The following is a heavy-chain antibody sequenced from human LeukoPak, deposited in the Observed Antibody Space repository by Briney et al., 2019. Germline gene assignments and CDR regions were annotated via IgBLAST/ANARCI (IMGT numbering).Heavy chain of an antibody. CDR2: ISSSSDHI. Sequence: GGSLRLSCAASGFTFSSHAMSWVRQAPGKGLEWVSAISSSSDHIYYADSVQGRFTISRDNSKNTLYLQMSSLRAEDTALYYCANFVDTSMGGNDYWGQGTLVTVSS. V-gene: IGHV3-23*01. CDR1: GFTFSSHA. CDR3: ANFVDTSMGGNDY. D-gene: IGHD5-18*01. J-gene: IGHJ4*02.